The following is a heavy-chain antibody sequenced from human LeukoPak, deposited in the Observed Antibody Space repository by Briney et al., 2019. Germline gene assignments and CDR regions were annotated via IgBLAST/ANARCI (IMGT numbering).Heavy chain of an antibody. CDR1: GFTFSSYG. D-gene: IGHD3-9*01. Sequence: PGGSLRLSCAASGFTFSSYGMHWVRQAPGKGLEWVAVIWSDGSNRYYADSVKGRFTISRDNSKNTLYLQMNSLRAEDTAVYYCVREGEYFDSLTGYSKYYGMDVWGQGTTVTVSS. V-gene: IGHV3-33*01. CDR2: IWSDGSNR. CDR3: VREGEYFDSLTGYSKYYGMDV. J-gene: IGHJ6*02.